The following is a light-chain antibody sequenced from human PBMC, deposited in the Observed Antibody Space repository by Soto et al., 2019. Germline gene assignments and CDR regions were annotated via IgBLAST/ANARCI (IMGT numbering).Light chain of an antibody. V-gene: IGLV4-60*02. J-gene: IGLJ3*02. Sequence: QSVLTQSSSASASLGSSVKLTCTLSSGHSSYIIAWHQQQPGKATRYLMKLEGSGSYNKGSGVPDRFSGSSSGADRYLTISNLQFEDEADYYCETWDFNTRVFGGGTQLTVL. CDR2: LEGSGSY. CDR1: SGHSSYI. CDR3: ETWDFNTRV.